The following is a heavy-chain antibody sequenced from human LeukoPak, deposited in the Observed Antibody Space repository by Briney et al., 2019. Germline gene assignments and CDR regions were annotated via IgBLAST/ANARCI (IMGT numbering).Heavy chain of an antibody. D-gene: IGHD1-26*01. CDR3: AKDLGGSYYLYDY. Sequence: PGGSLRLSCAASGFTFSSYGMHWVRQAPGKGLEWVAVISYDGSNKYYADSVKGRFTISRDNSKNTLYLQMNSLRAEDTAVYYCAKDLGGSYYLYDYWGQGTLVTVSS. J-gene: IGHJ4*02. V-gene: IGHV3-30*18. CDR2: ISYDGSNK. CDR1: GFTFSSYG.